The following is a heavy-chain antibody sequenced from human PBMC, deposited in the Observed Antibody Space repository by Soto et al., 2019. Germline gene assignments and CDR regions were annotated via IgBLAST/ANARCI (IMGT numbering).Heavy chain of an antibody. D-gene: IGHD5-12*01. CDR1: GGSFSSYA. CDR3: ARVRDGYNLRWFDP. CDR2: IIPIFGTA. J-gene: IGHJ5*02. Sequence: GASVKVSCKASGGSFSSYAISWVRQAPGQGLEWMGGIIPIFGTANYAQKFQGRVTITADESTSTAYMELSSLRSEDTAVYYCARVRDGYNLRWFDPWGQGTLVTVS. V-gene: IGHV1-69*13.